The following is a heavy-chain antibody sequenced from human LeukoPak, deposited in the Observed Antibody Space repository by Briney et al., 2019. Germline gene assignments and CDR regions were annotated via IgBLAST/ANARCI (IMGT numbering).Heavy chain of an antibody. CDR3: ARDEVGFGNQFDAFDI. CDR2: ISSSSSYI. D-gene: IGHD3-10*01. Sequence: GGSLRLSCAASGFTFSSYSMNWVRQAPGKGLEWVSSISSSSSYIYYADSVKGRFTISRDNAKNSLYLQMNSLRAEDTAVYYCARDEVGFGNQFDAFDIWGQGTMVTVSS. CDR1: GFTFSSYS. J-gene: IGHJ3*02. V-gene: IGHV3-21*01.